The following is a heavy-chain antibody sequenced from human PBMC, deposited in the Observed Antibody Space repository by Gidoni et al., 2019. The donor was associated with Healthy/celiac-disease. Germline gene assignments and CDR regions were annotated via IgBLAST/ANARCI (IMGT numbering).Heavy chain of an antibody. J-gene: IGHJ6*04. Sequence: TFSSYAMHWVRQSPGKGLEWVAVISYDGSNKYYADSVKGRFTISRDNSKTTLYLQMNSLRVEDTAVYYCARDLNWDHYYYYGMDVWGEGTTVTVSS. CDR1: TFSSYA. D-gene: IGHD7-27*01. V-gene: IGHV3-30-3*01. CDR2: ISYDGSNK. CDR3: ARDLNWDHYYYYGMDV.